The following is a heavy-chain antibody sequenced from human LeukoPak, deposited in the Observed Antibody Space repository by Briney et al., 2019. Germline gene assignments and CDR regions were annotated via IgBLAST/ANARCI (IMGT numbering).Heavy chain of an antibody. CDR3: ARYVYGRRPRIDY. Sequence: PSETLSLTCAVYGGSFSGYYWSWIRQPPGKGLEWIGEINHSGSTNYNPSLKSRVTISVDTSKNQFSLKLSSVTAADTAVYYCARYVYGRRPRIDYWGQGTLVTVSS. V-gene: IGHV4-34*01. CDR2: INHSGST. D-gene: IGHD5/OR15-5a*01. J-gene: IGHJ4*02. CDR1: GGSFSGYY.